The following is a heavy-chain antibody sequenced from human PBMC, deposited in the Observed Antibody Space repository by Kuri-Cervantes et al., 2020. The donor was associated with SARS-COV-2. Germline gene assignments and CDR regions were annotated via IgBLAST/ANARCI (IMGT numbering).Heavy chain of an antibody. J-gene: IGHJ4*02. CDR3: ARDMAVHYYFDY. V-gene: IGHV3-21*01. D-gene: IGHD6-19*01. Sequence: GGSLRLSCAASGFTFSSYTMNWVRQAPGKGLEWVSSISSGSSYIYYADSVKGRFTISRDNAKNSLYLQMNSLRAEDTAVYYCARDMAVHYYFDYWGQGTLVTVSS. CDR1: GFTFSSYT. CDR2: ISSGSSYI.